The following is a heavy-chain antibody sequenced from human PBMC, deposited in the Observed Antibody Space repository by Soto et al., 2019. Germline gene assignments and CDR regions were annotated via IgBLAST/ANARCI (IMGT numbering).Heavy chain of an antibody. CDR1: GGTFSSYA. CDR3: ASPSLPPNYYYYYGMDV. Sequence: QVQLVQSGAEVKKPGSSVKVSCKASGGTFSSYAISWVRQAPGQGLEWMGGIIPIFGTANYAQKFQGRVTITADKSTRTAYMELSSLRSEDTAVYYCASPSLPPNYYYYYGMDVWGQGTTVTVSS. V-gene: IGHV1-69*06. J-gene: IGHJ6*02. CDR2: IIPIFGTA.